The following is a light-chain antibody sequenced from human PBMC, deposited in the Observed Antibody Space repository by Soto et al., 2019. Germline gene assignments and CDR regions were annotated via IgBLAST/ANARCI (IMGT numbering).Light chain of an antibody. CDR2: DAS. J-gene: IGKJ2*01. CDR1: QSISSW. Sequence: DIQMTQSPSTLSASVGDRVTITCRASQSISSWLAWYQQKPGKAPKLLIYDASSLESGVPSRFSGSGSGTEFTLTISSLQPDDFATYYCQQYNSFPYTFGQVTKVDIK. V-gene: IGKV1-5*01. CDR3: QQYNSFPYT.